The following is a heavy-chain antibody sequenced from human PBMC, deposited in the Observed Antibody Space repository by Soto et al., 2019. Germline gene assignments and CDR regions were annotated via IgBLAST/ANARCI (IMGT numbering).Heavy chain of an antibody. CDR3: ARRLYFDTYFEP. CDR2: IYPYDSDV. D-gene: IGHD3-9*01. V-gene: IGHV5-51*01. CDR1: GDNFANYW. J-gene: IGHJ5*02. Sequence: GESLKISCRGSGDNFANYWIGWVRQVPGKGPEWLGIIYPYDSDVVYNPSLQGQVTISADKSVSTVYLQWTGLKASDSAMYYCARRLYFDTYFEPWGQGTLVTVSS.